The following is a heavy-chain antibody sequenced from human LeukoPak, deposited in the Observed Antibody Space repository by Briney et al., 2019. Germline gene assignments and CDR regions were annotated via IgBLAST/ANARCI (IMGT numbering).Heavy chain of an antibody. CDR1: GYTFTGYY. J-gene: IGHJ4*02. CDR2: INPNSGGT. CDR3: ARGMYSGSYFRYEF. V-gene: IGHV1-2*02. Sequence: ASVKVSCKASGYTFTGYYIHWVRQAPGQGLEWMGWINPNSGGTNYAQKFQGRVTMTTDTSTSTAYMELRSLRSDDTAIYYCARGMYSGSYFRYEFWGQGTVVTVSS. D-gene: IGHD1-26*01.